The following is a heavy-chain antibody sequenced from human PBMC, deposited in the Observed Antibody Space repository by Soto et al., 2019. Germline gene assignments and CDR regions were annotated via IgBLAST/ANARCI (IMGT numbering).Heavy chain of an antibody. V-gene: IGHV3-74*01. Sequence: GGSLRLSCAASGFTFSSYWMHWVRQAPGKGLVWVSRINSDGSSTSYADSVKGRFTISRDNAKNTLYLQMNSLRAEDTAVYYCAGDTDPRYSYGPPYGMDVWGQGTTVTVSS. D-gene: IGHD5-18*01. CDR3: AGDTDPRYSYGPPYGMDV. J-gene: IGHJ6*02. CDR1: GFTFSSYW. CDR2: INSDGSST.